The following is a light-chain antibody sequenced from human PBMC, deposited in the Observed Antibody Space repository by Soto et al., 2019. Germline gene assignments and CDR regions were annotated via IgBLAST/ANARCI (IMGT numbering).Light chain of an antibody. V-gene: IGLV2-14*01. CDR3: LSYTTSSSYV. CDR2: EVS. CDR1: SSDVGAYNR. Sequence: QSVLTQPASVSGSPGQSITMSCTGTSSDVGAYNRVSWYQQHSGKAPKLMIYEVSNRPSGVSNRFSGSKSGNTASLTISGLQAEDEADYYCLSYTTSSSYVFGTGTKVTVL. J-gene: IGLJ1*01.